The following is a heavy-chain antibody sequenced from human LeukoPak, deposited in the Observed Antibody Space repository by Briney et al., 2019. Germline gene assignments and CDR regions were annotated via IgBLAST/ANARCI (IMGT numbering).Heavy chain of an antibody. CDR1: GYTFTSYY. V-gene: IGHV1-46*01. CDR3: ARDQYYYDSSGASRANYYFDY. CDR2: INPSGGST. Sequence: GASVKVSCKASGYTFTSYYMHWVRQAPGQGLEWMGIINPSGGSTSYAQKFQGRVTMTRDTSTSTVYMELSSLRSEDTAVYYCARDQYYYDSSGASRANYYFDYWGQGTLVTVSS. D-gene: IGHD3-22*01. J-gene: IGHJ4*02.